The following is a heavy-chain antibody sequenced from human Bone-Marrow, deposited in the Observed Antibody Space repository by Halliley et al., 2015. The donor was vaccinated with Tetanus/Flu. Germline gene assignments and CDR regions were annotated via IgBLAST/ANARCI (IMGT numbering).Heavy chain of an antibody. J-gene: IGHJ4*02. CDR3: ARDRGASGWIEPADY. D-gene: IGHD6-19*01. V-gene: IGHV1-18*01. Sequence: WISAYNGDSEYAQKVQGRVPLTTDTSTATAYMELRSLTSDDTAVYYCARDRGASGWIEPADYWGQGTLVTVSS. CDR2: ISAYNGDS.